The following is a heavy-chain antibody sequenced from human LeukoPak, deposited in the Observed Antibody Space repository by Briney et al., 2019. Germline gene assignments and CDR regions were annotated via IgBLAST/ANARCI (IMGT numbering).Heavy chain of an antibody. CDR3: ARRVIVISAGAPTGIGRGITNWFDP. CDR1: GFTFSNYE. D-gene: IGHD3-22*01. J-gene: IGHJ5*02. CDR2: ISSSGTTI. V-gene: IGHV3-48*03. Sequence: GGSLRLSCVASGFTFSNYEMSWVRQTPGKGLDWLACISSSGTTIYYADSVKGRFTISRDNAKNSLYLQMNSLRAEDTAVYYCARRVIVISAGAPTGIGRGITNWFDPWGQGTLVTVSS.